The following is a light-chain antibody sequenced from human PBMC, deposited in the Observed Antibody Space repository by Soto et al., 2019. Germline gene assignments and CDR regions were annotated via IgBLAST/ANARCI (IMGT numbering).Light chain of an antibody. J-gene: IGLJ2*01. V-gene: IGLV3-27*01. CDR2: KDS. CDR3: YSAADNILV. Sequence: SYELTQPSSVSVSPGQTARITCSGDVLAKKYARWFQQKPGQAPVLLIYKDSERPSGSPERFSSPTSGTTVTLTLSGAQVEEETDYYCYSAADNILVFGGGTKLTVL. CDR1: VLAKKY.